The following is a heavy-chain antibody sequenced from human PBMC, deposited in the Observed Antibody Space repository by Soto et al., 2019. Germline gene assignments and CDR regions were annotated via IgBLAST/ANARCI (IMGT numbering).Heavy chain of an antibody. CDR3: AREMVRGVGSDY. J-gene: IGHJ4*02. D-gene: IGHD3-10*01. CDR2: ISTYNGNT. Sequence: QVQLVQSGAEVKKPGASVKVSCKASGYTFTSYGISWVRQAPGQGLEWMGWISTYNGNTKYAQKPQGRVTMTTDTWTSSAYMELRSLISDDTAVFYCAREMVRGVGSDYWGQGTLVTVSS. CDR1: GYTFTSYG. V-gene: IGHV1-18*01.